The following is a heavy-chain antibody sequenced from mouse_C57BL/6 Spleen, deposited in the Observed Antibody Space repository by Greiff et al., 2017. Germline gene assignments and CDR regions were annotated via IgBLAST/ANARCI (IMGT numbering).Heavy chain of an antibody. D-gene: IGHD2-4*01. CDR1: GYAFSSYW. Sequence: QVHVKQSGAELVKPGASVKISCKASGYAFSSYWMNWVKQRPGKGLEWIGQIYPGDGDTNYNGKFKGKATLTADKSSSTAYMQLSSLTSEDSAVYFCARRTYYDYDENYFDYWGQGTTLTVSS. J-gene: IGHJ2*01. V-gene: IGHV1-80*01. CDR2: IYPGDGDT. CDR3: ARRTYYDYDENYFDY.